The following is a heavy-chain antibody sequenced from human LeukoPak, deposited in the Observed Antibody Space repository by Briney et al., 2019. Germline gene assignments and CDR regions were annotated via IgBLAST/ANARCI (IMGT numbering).Heavy chain of an antibody. CDR3: ARVPQLGNPVHWYFDL. J-gene: IGHJ2*01. CDR1: GGSISSYY. Sequence: SETLSLTCTVSGGSISSYYWSWIRQPPGKGLERIGYIYYSGSTNYNPSLKSRVTISVDTSKNQFSLKLSSVTAADTAVYYCARVPQLGNPVHWYFDLWGRGTLVTVSS. CDR2: IYYSGST. V-gene: IGHV4-59*01. D-gene: IGHD7-27*01.